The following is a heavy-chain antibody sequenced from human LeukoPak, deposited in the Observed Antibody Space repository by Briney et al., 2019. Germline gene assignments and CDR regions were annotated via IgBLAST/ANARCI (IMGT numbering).Heavy chain of an antibody. J-gene: IGHJ6*04. CDR2: ISYDGSNK. V-gene: IGHV3-30*18. CDR3: AELGITMIGGV. CDR1: GFTFSHYG. D-gene: IGHD3-10*02. Sequence: PGGSLRLSCAAAGFTFSHYGMSWVRQAPGKGLEWVAVISYDGSNKYYADSVKGRFTISRDNAKNSLYLQMNSLRAEDTAVYYCAELGITMIGGVWGKGTTVTISS.